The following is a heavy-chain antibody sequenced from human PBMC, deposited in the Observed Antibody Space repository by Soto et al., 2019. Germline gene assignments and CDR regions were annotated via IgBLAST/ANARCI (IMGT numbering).Heavy chain of an antibody. CDR1: GYTFTSYA. CDR3: ARSSSGWYTFDY. D-gene: IGHD6-19*01. CDR2: INAGNGNT. V-gene: IGHV1-3*01. Sequence: QVQLVQSGAEVKKPGASVRVSCKASGYTFTSYAIHWVSQAPGQRLEWMGWINAGNGNTKYSQKFQGRVTITRDTSASTAYMELSSLRSVDTAVYYCARSSSGWYTFDYWGQGTLVTVSS. J-gene: IGHJ4*02.